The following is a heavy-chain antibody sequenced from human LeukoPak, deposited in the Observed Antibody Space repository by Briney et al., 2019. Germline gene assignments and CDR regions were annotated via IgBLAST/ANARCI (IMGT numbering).Heavy chain of an antibody. Sequence: PSETLSLTCTVSGGSISSYYWSWIRQPPGKGLEWIGYIYYSGSTNYNPSLKSRVTISVDTSKNQFSLKLSSVTAADTAVYYCARVSYDNYYYYGMDVWGQGTTVIVSS. J-gene: IGHJ6*02. V-gene: IGHV4-59*01. CDR1: GGSISSYY. CDR3: ARVSYDNYYYYGMDV. D-gene: IGHD3-22*01. CDR2: IYYSGST.